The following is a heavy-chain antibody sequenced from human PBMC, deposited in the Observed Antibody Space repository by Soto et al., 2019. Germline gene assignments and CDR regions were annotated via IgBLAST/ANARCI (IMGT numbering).Heavy chain of an antibody. CDR2: ISGSGGST. V-gene: IGHV3-23*01. J-gene: IGHJ2*01. CDR1: GFTFNSFV. D-gene: IGHD3-10*01. Sequence: EVQLLESGGGLVQPGGSLRLSCAASGFTFNSFVISWVRQTPGKGLEWVSGISGSGGSTYYADSVKGRFTISRDNSKNTLYLQMNSLRVEDTAVYYCAKAGRPGIVTMIRGGWHFDLWGRGTLVTVSS. CDR3: AKAGRPGIVTMIRGGWHFDL.